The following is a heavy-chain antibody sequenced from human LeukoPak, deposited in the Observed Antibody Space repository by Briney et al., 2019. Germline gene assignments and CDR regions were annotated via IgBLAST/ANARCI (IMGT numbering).Heavy chain of an antibody. Sequence: GGSLRLSCAASGFTFSSYEMNWVRQAPGKGLEWVSYISSSGSTIYYADSVKGRFTISRDNAKNSLYLQMNSLRAEDTAVYYCAKKVPANWGSYLDYWGQGTLVTVSS. J-gene: IGHJ4*02. D-gene: IGHD7-27*01. CDR1: GFTFSSYE. CDR3: AKKVPANWGSYLDY. V-gene: IGHV3-48*03. CDR2: ISSSGSTI.